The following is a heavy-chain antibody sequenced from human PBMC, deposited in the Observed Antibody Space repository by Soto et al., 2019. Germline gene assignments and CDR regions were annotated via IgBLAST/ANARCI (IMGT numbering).Heavy chain of an antibody. J-gene: IGHJ5*02. CDR3: ARGVDSHGLYNGSHP. V-gene: IGHV4-4*01. D-gene: IGHD1-26*01. CDR1: GGSISTTNW. CDR2: ILHIGST. Sequence: VQLQESGPGLVKPSGTLSLTCTVSGGSISTTNWWSWVRQSPGKGLAWIGEILHIGSTNYNPSLKSRVTISRDKTKNQFSVRLSSVPAADAAVYCCARGVDSHGLYNGSHPWGQGTLVSVSS.